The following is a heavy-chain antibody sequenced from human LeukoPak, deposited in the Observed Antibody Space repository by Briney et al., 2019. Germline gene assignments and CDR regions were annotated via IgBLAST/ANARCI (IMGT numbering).Heavy chain of an antibody. J-gene: IGHJ4*02. CDR3: ARDSAGPIDY. CDR1: GFTFTTYG. CDR2: IRYDGSDK. V-gene: IGHV3-30*02. Sequence: GGSLRLSCEASGFTFTTYGMHWVRQVPGKGLEWVAFIRYDGSDKYYVDSVKGRFTISRDNARSTLYLQMNSLRAEDTAVYYCARDSAGPIDYWGQGTLVTVSS.